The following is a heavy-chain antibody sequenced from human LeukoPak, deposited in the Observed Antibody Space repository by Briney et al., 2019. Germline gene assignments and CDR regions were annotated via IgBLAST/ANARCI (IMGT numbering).Heavy chain of an antibody. Sequence: SETLSLTCTVSGGSVSSGSYYWSWIRQPPGKGLEWIGYIYYSGSTNYNPSLKSRVTISVDTSKNQFSLKLSSVTAADTAVYYCARGSSPVEWLLYLDYYYMDVWGKGTTVTVSS. D-gene: IGHD3-3*01. CDR1: GGSVSSGSYY. V-gene: IGHV4-61*01. CDR2: IYYSGST. J-gene: IGHJ6*03. CDR3: ARGSSPVEWLLYLDYYYMDV.